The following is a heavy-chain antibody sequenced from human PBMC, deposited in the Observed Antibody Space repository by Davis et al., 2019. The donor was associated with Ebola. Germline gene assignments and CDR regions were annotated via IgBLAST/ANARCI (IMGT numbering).Heavy chain of an antibody. J-gene: IGHJ6*02. CDR1: GSRFSGPY. Sequence: GGSLRPSCAASGSRFSGPYMSWFRQAPGKGLEWVSVIYTGGRTYYTDSVKGRFTISRDNSKNTIYLQMNSLRAEDTAVYYCARHYVYDYYMGLDVWGQGTTVTVSS. CDR2: IYTGGRT. D-gene: IGHD3-10*02. V-gene: IGHV3-66*04. CDR3: ARHYVYDYYMGLDV.